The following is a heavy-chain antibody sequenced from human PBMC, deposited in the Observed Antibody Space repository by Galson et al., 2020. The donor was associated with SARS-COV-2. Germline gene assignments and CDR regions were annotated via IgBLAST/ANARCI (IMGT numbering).Heavy chain of an antibody. CDR3: ARAGQSPDYYYYYELDV. V-gene: IGHV1-2*02. J-gene: IGHJ6*02. CDR1: GYTFTGHY. CDR2: INPNSGGT. D-gene: IGHD3-10*01. Sequence: ASVKVSCTPSGYTFTGHYMHWVRQAPGQGLEWMGWINPNSGGTTYAQKFQGRVTMTRDTSISTAYMELSRLRSDDTAIYYCARAGQSPDYYYYYELDVWGQGTTVTVSS.